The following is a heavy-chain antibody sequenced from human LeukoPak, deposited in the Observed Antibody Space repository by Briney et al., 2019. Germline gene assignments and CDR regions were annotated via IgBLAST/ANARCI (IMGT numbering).Heavy chain of an antibody. D-gene: IGHD6-13*01. CDR1: GFTFSYYA. J-gene: IGHJ3*02. Sequence: GGSLRLSCAASGFTFSYYAIHWVRQAPGKGLEWVAVVSSDGGKETYADSVKGRFTISRDNAKNSLYLQMNSLRAEDTAVYYCARKRSSSWADAFDIWGQGTMVTVSS. V-gene: IGHV3-30*04. CDR3: ARKRSSSWADAFDI. CDR2: VSSDGGKE.